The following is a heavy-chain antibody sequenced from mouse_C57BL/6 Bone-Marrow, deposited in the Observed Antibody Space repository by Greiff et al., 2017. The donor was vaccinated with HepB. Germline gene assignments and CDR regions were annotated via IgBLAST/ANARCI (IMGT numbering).Heavy chain of an antibody. Sequence: EVKVVESGGGLVKPGGSLKLSCAASGFTFSSYAMSWVRQTPEKRLEWVATISDGGSYTYYPDNVKGRFTISRDNAKNNLYLQMSHLKSEDTAMYYCAREGDYSWFAYWGQGTLVTVSA. V-gene: IGHV5-4*01. CDR2: ISDGGSYT. J-gene: IGHJ3*01. CDR3: AREGDYSWFAY. D-gene: IGHD1-1*01. CDR1: GFTFSSYA.